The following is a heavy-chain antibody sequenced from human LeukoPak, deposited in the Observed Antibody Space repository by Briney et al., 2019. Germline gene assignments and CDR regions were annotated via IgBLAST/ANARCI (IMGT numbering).Heavy chain of an antibody. CDR3: AQEGSVVVIKGVIRYFDY. J-gene: IGHJ4*02. V-gene: IGHV1-2*06. CDR2: INPNSGGT. Sequence: ASVKVSCKXSGYTFTGYYMHWVRQAPGQGLEWMGRINPNSGGTNYSQKFQGRVTVTRDTSISTAYMELSRLRSDDTAVYYCAQEGSVVVIKGVIRYFDYWGQGTLVTVSS. D-gene: IGHD3-22*01. CDR1: GYTFTGYY.